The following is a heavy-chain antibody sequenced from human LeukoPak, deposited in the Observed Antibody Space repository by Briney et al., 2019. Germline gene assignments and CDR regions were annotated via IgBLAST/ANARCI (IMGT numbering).Heavy chain of an antibody. CDR3: ARVIAAQGYYYYYMDV. V-gene: IGHV4-59*01. Sequence: SETLSLTCTVSGGSMTNYYWSWIRQPPGKGLEWIGYIYYSGSTNYNPSLKSRVTISVDTSKNQFSLKVSSVTAADTAVYYCARVIAAQGYYYYYMDVWGKGTTVTVSS. D-gene: IGHD6-6*01. J-gene: IGHJ6*03. CDR2: IYYSGST. CDR1: GGSMTNYY.